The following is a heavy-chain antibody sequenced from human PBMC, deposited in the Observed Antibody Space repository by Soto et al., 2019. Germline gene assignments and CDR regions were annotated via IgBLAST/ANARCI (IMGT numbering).Heavy chain of an antibody. CDR3: AKARYYYDSSGYYPN. CDR2: ISGSGGST. J-gene: IGHJ4*02. V-gene: IGHV3-23*01. D-gene: IGHD3-22*01. Sequence: GSLRLSCAASGFTFSSYAMSWVRQAPGKGLEWVSAISGSGGSTYYAGSVKGRFTISRDNSKNTLYLQMNSLRAEDTAVYYCAKARYYYDSSGYYPNWGQGTLVTVSS. CDR1: GFTFSSYA.